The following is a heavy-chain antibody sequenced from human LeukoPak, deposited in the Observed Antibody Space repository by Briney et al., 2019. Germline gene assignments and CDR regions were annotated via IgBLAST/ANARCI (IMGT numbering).Heavy chain of an antibody. J-gene: IGHJ3*02. V-gene: IGHV4-59*01. CDR1: GGSISSYY. Sequence: SETLSLTCTVSGGSISSYYWSWIRQPPGKGLGWIGYIYYSGSTNYNPSLKSRVTISVDTSKNQFSLKLSSVTAADTAVYYCARGGSCSGGSCYLLDAFDIWGQGTMVTVSS. D-gene: IGHD2-15*01. CDR2: IYYSGST. CDR3: ARGGSCSGGSCYLLDAFDI.